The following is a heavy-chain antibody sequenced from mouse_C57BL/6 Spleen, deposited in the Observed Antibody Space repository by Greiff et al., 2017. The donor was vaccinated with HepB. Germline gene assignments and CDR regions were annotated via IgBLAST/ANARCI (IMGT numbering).Heavy chain of an antibody. CDR3: TTIEYYGSSYDY. Sequence: VQLQQSGAELVRPGASVKLSCTASGFNIKDDYMHWVKQSPEQGLEWIGWIGPENGDTEYASKFQGKATITADTTSNTTYLQLSSLTSEDTAVYYCTTIEYYGSSYDYWGQGTLVTVSA. V-gene: IGHV14-4*01. CDR2: IGPENGDT. CDR1: GFNIKDDY. J-gene: IGHJ3*01. D-gene: IGHD1-1*01.